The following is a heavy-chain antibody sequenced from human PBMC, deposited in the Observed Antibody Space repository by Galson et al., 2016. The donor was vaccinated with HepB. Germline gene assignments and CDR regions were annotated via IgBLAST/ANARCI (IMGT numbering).Heavy chain of an antibody. J-gene: IGHJ6*02. CDR3: ARAVDIGVPNGIGG. CDR1: GFTFTSYW. Sequence: SLRLSCAASGFTFTSYWMHWVRQAPGKGLVWVSRSNSDGSIKHYADSVKGRFTISRDNAKNTLYLQMNSLRAEDTAIFFCARAVDIGVPNGIGGWGQGTAVTVSS. V-gene: IGHV3-74*01. D-gene: IGHD3-16*01. CDR2: SNSDGSIK.